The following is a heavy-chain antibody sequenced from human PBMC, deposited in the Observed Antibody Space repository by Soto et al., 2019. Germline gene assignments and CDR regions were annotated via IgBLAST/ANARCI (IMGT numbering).Heavy chain of an antibody. CDR3: ARVFYYYDSSVYSVGYDAFDI. CDR1: GGSISSSSNY. CDR2: IYYSGST. D-gene: IGHD3-22*01. V-gene: IGHV4-39*01. Sequence: PSETLSLTCTVSGGSISSSSNYWRWIRQAPGKGLEWLGSIYYSGSTYYNPSLKSRVTISVDTSKNQFSLKLSSVTAADTAVYYCARVFYYYDSSVYSVGYDAFDIWGQGTMVTVS. J-gene: IGHJ3*02.